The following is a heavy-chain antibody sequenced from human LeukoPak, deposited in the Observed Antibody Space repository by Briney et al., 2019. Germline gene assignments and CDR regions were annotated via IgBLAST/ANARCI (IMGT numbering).Heavy chain of an antibody. CDR2: ISGSGDST. CDR1: GGSISSYF. V-gene: IGHV3-23*01. CDR3: AKVTGSGSYLADAFDI. J-gene: IGHJ3*02. Sequence: ETLSLTCTVSGGSISSYFWSWIRQAPGKGLERVSSISGSGDSTYHADSVRGRFTVSRDNSKNTLYLQMKSLRAEDTAVYYCAKVTGSGSYLADAFDIWGHGTVVSVSS. D-gene: IGHD3-10*01.